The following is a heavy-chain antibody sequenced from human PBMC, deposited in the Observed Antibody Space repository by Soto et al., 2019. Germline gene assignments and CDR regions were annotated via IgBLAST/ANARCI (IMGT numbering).Heavy chain of an antibody. V-gene: IGHV1-18*01. J-gene: IGHJ6*02. CDR2: ISAYNGNT. CDR3: ARPDIVVVPAARTEQWDNYYYGMDV. D-gene: IGHD2-2*01. CDR1: GYTFTSYG. Sequence: QVQLVQSGSEVKKPGDSVKVSCKASGYTFTSYGISWVRQAPGQGLDWMGWISAYNGNTNYAQKLQGRVTMTTDTSTRTADMALRSLRSDDTAVYYCARPDIVVVPAARTEQWDNYYYGMDVWGQGTTVTVSS.